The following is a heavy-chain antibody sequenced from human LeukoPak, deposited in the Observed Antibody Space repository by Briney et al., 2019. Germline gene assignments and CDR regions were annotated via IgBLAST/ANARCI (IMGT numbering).Heavy chain of an antibody. CDR3: ARATTGTRMVDY. D-gene: IGHD1-7*01. Sequence: GESLKISCKAAGYSFTSYWIGWVRQMPGKGLERMGVIYPSDSDTRYSPSFQGQVTISADKSTSTAYLQWDSLKASDTAMYYCARATTGTRMVDYWGQGALVTVSS. CDR1: GYSFTSYW. V-gene: IGHV5-51*01. CDR2: IYPSDSDT. J-gene: IGHJ4*02.